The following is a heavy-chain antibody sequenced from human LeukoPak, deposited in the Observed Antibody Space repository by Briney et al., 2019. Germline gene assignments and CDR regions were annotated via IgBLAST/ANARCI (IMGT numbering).Heavy chain of an antibody. CDR2: ISAYNGNT. CDR1: GYTFTSYG. V-gene: IGHV1-18*01. CDR3: ARGSRSGYYYYGMDV. D-gene: IGHD3-10*01. Sequence: ASVKVSCKASGYTFTSYGISWVRQAPGRGLEWMGWISAYNGNTNYAQKLQGRVTMTTDTSTSTAYMELRSLRSDDTAVYYCARGSRSGYYYYGMDVWGQGTTVTVSS. J-gene: IGHJ6*02.